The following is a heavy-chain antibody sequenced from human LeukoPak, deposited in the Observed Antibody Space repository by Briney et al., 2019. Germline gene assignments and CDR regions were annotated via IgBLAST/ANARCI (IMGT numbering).Heavy chain of an antibody. CDR3: AKTMAERGGNWLDP. Sequence: SETLSLTCAVSGGSISSSNWWSWVRQPPGKGLEWIGEIHHSGSTHYNPSLKSRVTISVDKSKNQFSLKLTSVTAADTAVYYCAKTMAERGGNWLDPWGQGTLVIVSS. D-gene: IGHD5-24*01. CDR2: IHHSGST. J-gene: IGHJ5*02. CDR1: GGSISSSNW. V-gene: IGHV4-4*02.